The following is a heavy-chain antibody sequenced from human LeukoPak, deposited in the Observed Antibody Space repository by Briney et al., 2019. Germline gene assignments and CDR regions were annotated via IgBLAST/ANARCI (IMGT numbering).Heavy chain of an antibody. J-gene: IGHJ6*02. CDR2: ISGNGFST. CDR1: GFTFSGYA. V-gene: IGHV3-23*01. Sequence: GGSLRLSCAASGFTFSGYAMTWVRQAPGKGLEWVSAISGNGFSTYYADSVKGRFTISRDNSKNMLYLQMNSPRAEDTAVYYCAKVLVMATHYYYHGLDVWGPGTTVAVSS. D-gene: IGHD5-12*01. CDR3: AKVLVMATHYYYHGLDV.